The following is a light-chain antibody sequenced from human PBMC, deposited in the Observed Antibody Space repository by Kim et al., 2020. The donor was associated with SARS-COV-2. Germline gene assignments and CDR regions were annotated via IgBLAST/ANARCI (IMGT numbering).Light chain of an antibody. CDR2: YDS. CDR1: DDESKN. J-gene: IGLJ2*01. CDR3: QVWDSSSDPHVV. V-gene: IGLV3-21*04. Sequence: PAKTAESSGAGNDDESKNVHWYRKKPGQAPVLVIYYDSDRPSAIPDRFSGSNSGNTATLTFSRVEVGDEADYYCQVWDSSSDPHVVFGGGTQLTVL.